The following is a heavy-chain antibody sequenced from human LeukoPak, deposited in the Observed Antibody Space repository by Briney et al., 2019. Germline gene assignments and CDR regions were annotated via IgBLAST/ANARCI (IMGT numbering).Heavy chain of an antibody. D-gene: IGHD3-22*01. CDR2: ISAYNGNT. J-gene: IGHJ5*02. V-gene: IGHV1-18*01. CDR3: ARGAGYYYDSSGPGWYDP. CDR1: GYTFTSYG. Sequence: ASVKVSCKASGYTFTSYGISWVRQAPGQGLEWMGWISAYNGNTNYAQKLQGRVTMTTDTSTSTAYMELRSLRSDDTAVYYCARGAGYYYDSSGPGWYDPWGQGTLVAVSS.